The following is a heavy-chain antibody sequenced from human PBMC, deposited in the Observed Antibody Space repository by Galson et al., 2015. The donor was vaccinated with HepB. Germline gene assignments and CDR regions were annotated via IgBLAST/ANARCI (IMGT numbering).Heavy chain of an antibody. V-gene: IGHV3-21*01. CDR2: ISSSSSYI. Sequence: SLRLSCAASGFTFSSYSMNWVRQAPGKGLERVSSISSSSSYIYYADSVKGRFTISRDNAKNSLYLQMNSLRAEDTAVYYCAREVDYYDSSGYYYVDYFDYWGQGTLVTVSS. CDR1: GFTFSSYS. CDR3: AREVDYYDSSGYYYVDYFDY. D-gene: IGHD3-22*01. J-gene: IGHJ4*02.